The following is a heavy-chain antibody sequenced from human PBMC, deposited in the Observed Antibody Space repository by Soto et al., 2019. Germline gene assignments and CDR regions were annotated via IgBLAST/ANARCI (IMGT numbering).Heavy chain of an antibody. J-gene: IGHJ6*02. D-gene: IGHD2-8*01. CDR2: IYYSGST. CDR3: ARDHQAPSMLYEYGMDV. Sequence: PSETLSLTCTVSGGSISSGDYYWSWIRQPPGKGLEWIGYIYYSGSTYYNPSLKSRVTISVDTSENQFSLKLSSVTAADTAVYYCARDHQAPSMLYEYGMDVWGQGTTVTVSS. CDR1: GGSISSGDYY. V-gene: IGHV4-30-4*01.